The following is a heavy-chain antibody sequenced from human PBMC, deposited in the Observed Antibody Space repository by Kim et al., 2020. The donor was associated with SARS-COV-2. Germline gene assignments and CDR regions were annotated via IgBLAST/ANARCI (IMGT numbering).Heavy chain of an antibody. V-gene: IGHV1-46*01. Sequence: ASVKVSCKASGYTFTSYYMHWVRQAPGQGLEWMGIINPSGGSTSYAQKFQGRVTMTRDTSTSTVYMELSSLRSEDTAVYYCAREGYCSGGSCYSSPDNRHFDYWGQGTLVTVSS. D-gene: IGHD2-15*01. CDR1: GYTFTSYY. CDR3: AREGYCSGGSCYSSPDNRHFDY. CDR2: INPSGGST. J-gene: IGHJ4*02.